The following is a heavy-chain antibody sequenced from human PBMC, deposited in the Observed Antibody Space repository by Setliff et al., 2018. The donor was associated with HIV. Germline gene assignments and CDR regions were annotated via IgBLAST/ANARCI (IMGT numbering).Heavy chain of an antibody. V-gene: IGHV1-18*01. CDR1: GYIFSSYG. CDR3: ARSLLIAVAAYFDY. Sequence: ASVKVSCKSSGYIFSSYGISWVRQAPGQGLEWMGWISADNGNTNYAQKFQGRVTMTTDTSTRTAYMELRSLRSEDTAVYYCARSLLIAVAAYFDYWGQGTLVTVSS. CDR2: ISADNGNT. J-gene: IGHJ4*02. D-gene: IGHD6-19*01.